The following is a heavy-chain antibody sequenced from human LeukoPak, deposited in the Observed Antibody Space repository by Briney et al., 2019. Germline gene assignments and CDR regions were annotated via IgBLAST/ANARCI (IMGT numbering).Heavy chain of an antibody. J-gene: IGHJ4*02. CDR2: SIPIFGTA. Sequence: ASVKVSCKASGGTFSSYAISWVRQAPGQGLECMGGSIPIFGTAKYAQKFQGRVTITTDESTSTAYMELSSLRSEETAVYYCARAAETKHNHYFDYWGQGTLVTVSS. CDR3: ARAAETKHNHYFDY. D-gene: IGHD1-1*01. CDR1: GGTFSSYA. V-gene: IGHV1-69*05.